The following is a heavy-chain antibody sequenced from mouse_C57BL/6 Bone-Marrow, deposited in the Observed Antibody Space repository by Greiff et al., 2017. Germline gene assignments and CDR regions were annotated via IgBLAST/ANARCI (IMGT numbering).Heavy chain of an antibody. CDR2: IDPEDGDT. CDR1: GFNIKDYY. Sequence: VHVKQSGAELVRPGASVKLSCPASGFNIKDYYMHWVKQRPEQGLEWIGRIDPEDGDTEYAPKFQGKATMTADTSSNTASLQLSSLTSEDTAVYYCTTSNWSWFAYWGQGTLVTVSA. V-gene: IGHV14-1*01. CDR3: TTSNWSWFAY. D-gene: IGHD4-1*01. J-gene: IGHJ3*01.